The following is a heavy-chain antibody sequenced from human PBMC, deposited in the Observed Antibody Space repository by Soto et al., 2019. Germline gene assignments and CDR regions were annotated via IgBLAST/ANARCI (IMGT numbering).Heavy chain of an antibody. V-gene: IGHV1-69*13. J-gene: IGHJ6*02. D-gene: IGHD5-12*01. CDR1: GGTFSSYA. CDR3: ARDSTVATIGYYYYGMDV. CDR2: IIPIFGTA. Sequence: SVKVSCKASGGTFSSYAISWVRQAPGQGLEWTGGIIPIFGTANYAQKFQGRVTITADESTSTAYMELSSLRSEDTAVYYCARDSTVATIGYYYYGMDVWGQGATVTVSS.